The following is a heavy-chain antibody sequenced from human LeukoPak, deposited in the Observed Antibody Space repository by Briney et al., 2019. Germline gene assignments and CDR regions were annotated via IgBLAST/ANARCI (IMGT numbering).Heavy chain of an antibody. J-gene: IGHJ4*02. D-gene: IGHD4-11*01. CDR2: IIPIFGTA. Sequence: SVKVSCKASGGTFSSYAISWVRQAPGQGLEWMGGIIPIFGTANYAQKFQGRVTITTDESTSTAYMELSSLRSEDTAVYYCARESTVTTETDFDYWAREPWSPSPQ. V-gene: IGHV1-69*05. CDR3: ARESTVTTETDFDY. CDR1: GGTFSSYA.